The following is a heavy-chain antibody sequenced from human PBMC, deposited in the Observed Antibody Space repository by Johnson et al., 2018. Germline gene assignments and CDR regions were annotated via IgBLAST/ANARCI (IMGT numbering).Heavy chain of an antibody. V-gene: IGHV3-23*04. CDR2: ISGSGGST. J-gene: IGHJ6*02. CDR1: GFTFSSYA. D-gene: IGHD2-2*01. Sequence: EVQLVESGGGLVQPGGSLRLSCAASGFTFSSYAMSWVRQAPGKGLEWVSAISGSGGSTYYADSVKGRFTISRDNSKNTLYLQMNSLRAEDTAVYYCAKGIVVVPAASPYYYYGMDVWGQGTTVTVSS. CDR3: AKGIVVVPAASPYYYYGMDV.